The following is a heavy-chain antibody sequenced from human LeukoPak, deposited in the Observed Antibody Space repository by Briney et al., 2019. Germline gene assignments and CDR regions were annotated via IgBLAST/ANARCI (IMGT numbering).Heavy chain of an antibody. J-gene: IGHJ4*02. CDR1: GYTFTSYG. CDR3: ATXSYDSSGYYGDY. V-gene: IGHV1-18*01. D-gene: IGHD3-22*01. CDR2: ISAYNGNT. Sequence: ASVKVSCKASGYTFTSYGISWVRQAPGQGLEWMGWISAYNGNTNYAQKLQGRGTMTTDTSTSTAYMELRSLRSDDTAVYYCATXSYDSSGYYGDYWGQGTLVTVSS.